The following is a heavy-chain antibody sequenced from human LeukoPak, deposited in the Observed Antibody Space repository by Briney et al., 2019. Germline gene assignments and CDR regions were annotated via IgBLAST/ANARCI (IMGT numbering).Heavy chain of an antibody. D-gene: IGHD3-16*01. CDR2: IIPIFGTA. Sequence: ASVKVSCKASGGTFSSYAISWVRQAPGQGLEWMGGIIPIFGTANYAQKFQGRVTITTDESTSTAYMELSSLRSEDTAVYYCARSIWLGGGHYFDYWGQGTLVTVSS. CDR3: ARSIWLGGGHYFDY. V-gene: IGHV1-69*05. CDR1: GGTFSSYA. J-gene: IGHJ4*02.